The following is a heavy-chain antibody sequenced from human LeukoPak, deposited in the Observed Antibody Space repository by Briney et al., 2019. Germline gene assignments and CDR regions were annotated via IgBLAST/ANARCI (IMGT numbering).Heavy chain of an antibody. D-gene: IGHD3-10*01. CDR2: ISTGSHYT. CDR1: AFTFSDYY. Sequence: GGSLRLSCAASAFTFSDYYMSWISQAPGKGLEWVSYISTGSHYTNYADSVKGRFTISRDDARNSLFLQINSLRAEDMAVYYCARFYGLGTWNDAFDIWGQGTMVTVSS. CDR3: ARFYGLGTWNDAFDI. V-gene: IGHV3-11*03. J-gene: IGHJ3*02.